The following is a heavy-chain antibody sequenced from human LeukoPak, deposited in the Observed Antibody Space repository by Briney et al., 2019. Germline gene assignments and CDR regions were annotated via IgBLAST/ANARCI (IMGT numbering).Heavy chain of an antibody. V-gene: IGHV4-4*07. J-gene: IGHJ4*02. CDR2: IYTSGST. D-gene: IGHD1-14*01. Sequence: SETLYLTCTVSGGSISNYYWSRIRQPAGKGLEWIGRIYTSGSTNYNPSLKSRVTMSVDTSKNQFSLKLSSVTAADTAVYYCARVQPGGEGFEYWGQGTLVTVSS. CDR1: GGSISNYY. CDR3: ARVQPGGEGFEY.